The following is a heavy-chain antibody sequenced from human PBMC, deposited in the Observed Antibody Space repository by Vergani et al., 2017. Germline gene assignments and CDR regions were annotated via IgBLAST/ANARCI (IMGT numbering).Heavy chain of an antibody. V-gene: IGHV4-38-2*01. J-gene: IGHJ5*02. CDR2: IYHSGST. CDR3: EGGQSLIAAAGLNWFDP. CDR1: GYSTSSGYY. D-gene: IGHD6-13*01. Sequence: QVQLQESGPGLVKPSETLSLTCAVSGYSTSSGYYWGWIRQPPGKGLEWIGSIYHSGSTYYNPSLKSRVTISIDTSKNQFSLKLSSVTAAGTAVNYCEGGQSLIAAAGLNWFDPWGKGTMVTVSS.